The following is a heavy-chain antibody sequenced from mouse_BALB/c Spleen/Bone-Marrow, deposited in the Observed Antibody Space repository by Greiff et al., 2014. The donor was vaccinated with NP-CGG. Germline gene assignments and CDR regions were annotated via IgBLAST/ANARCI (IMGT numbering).Heavy chain of an antibody. V-gene: IGHV1-5*01. J-gene: IGHJ3*01. CDR2: IYPGNNDA. CDR3: ARNWDWVFAY. D-gene: IGHD4-1*01. CDR1: GYTFTNYW. Sequence: DVQLQESGTVLARPWASLRMSCKASGYTFTNYWINWIKQRPGQGLEWIGAIYPGNNDAKYTQKFKAKAKLTAVTSTSTADMELSSLTNEDSAVYYCARNWDWVFAYWGQGTLVTVSA.